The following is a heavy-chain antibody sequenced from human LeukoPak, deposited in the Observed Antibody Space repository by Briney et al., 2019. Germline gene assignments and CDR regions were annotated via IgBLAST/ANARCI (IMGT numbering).Heavy chain of an antibody. V-gene: IGHV3-23*01. J-gene: IGHJ3*01. CDR2: ISFSGGNT. D-gene: IGHD3-3*02. CDR1: GLTFSVSA. CDR3: ARDIEFST. Sequence: GGSLRLSCAASGLTFSVSAMNWVRQAPGKGLEWVSHISFSGGNTYYADSMKGRFTISRDNYKDTLYLQVDSLRADYTAMYYCARDIEFSTWGLGTMVTVSS.